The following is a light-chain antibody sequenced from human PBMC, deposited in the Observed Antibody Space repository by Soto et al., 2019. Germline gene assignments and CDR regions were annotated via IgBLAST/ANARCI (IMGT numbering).Light chain of an antibody. V-gene: IGLV2-14*01. CDR2: EVS. CDR3: GSYTSTDTPFV. CDR1: STDVGGYNY. Sequence: QSVLAQPSSVSGSPGQSITISCTGTSTDVGGYNYVSWYQHHPGKGPKLIIYEVSNRPSGVSDRFSGSKSGNKASLIISNLEAEDESEYYCGSYTSTDTPFVFGTGTKVIVL. J-gene: IGLJ1*01.